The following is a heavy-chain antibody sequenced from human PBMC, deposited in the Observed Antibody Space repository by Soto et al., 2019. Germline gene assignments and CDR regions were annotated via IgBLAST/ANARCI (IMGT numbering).Heavy chain of an antibody. J-gene: IGHJ5*02. CDR2: IYYSGST. Sequence: SETLSLTCTVSGGSISSYYWSWIRQPPGKGLEWIGYIYYSGSTNYNPSLKSQVTISVDTSKNQFSLKLSSVTAADTAVYYCARAYEPKKYQLADPWGQGTLVTVSS. D-gene: IGHD2-2*01. V-gene: IGHV4-59*01. CDR1: GGSISSYY. CDR3: ARAYEPKKYQLADP.